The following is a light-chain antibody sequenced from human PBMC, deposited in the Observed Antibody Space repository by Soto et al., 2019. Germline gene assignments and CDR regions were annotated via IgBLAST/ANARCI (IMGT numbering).Light chain of an antibody. V-gene: IGLV2-14*03. J-gene: IGLJ1*01. CDR2: NVY. Sequence: QSSLTQPASVSGSPGQSITISCTGTSSDVGAYNFVSWHQQHPGKAPKLMIYNVYDRPSGISYRFSGSKSGNTASLTISGLQGEDEADYYCSAYTVSRTYGVGTGTKVTV. CDR3: SAYTVSRTYG. CDR1: SSDVGAYNF.